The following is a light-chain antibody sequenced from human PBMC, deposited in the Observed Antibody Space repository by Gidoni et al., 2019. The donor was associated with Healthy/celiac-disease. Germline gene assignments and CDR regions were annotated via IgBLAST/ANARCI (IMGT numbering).Light chain of an antibody. CDR3: SSYTSSSTGV. CDR1: SSDDCGYNY. Sequence: QSAPTQPATASGSPGQSITTPCTGTSSDDCGYNYVSWYQQHPGKAPKLMIYDVSNRPSGVSNRFSGSKSGNTASLTISGLQAEDEADYYCSSYTSSSTGVFGGGTKLTVL. CDR2: DVS. J-gene: IGLJ3*02. V-gene: IGLV2-14*03.